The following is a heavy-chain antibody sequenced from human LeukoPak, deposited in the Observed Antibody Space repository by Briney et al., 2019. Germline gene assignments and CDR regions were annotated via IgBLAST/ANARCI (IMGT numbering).Heavy chain of an antibody. CDR1: GFTFSSYA. CDR2: ISYDGSNK. CDR3: VSGDMVRGVYFDY. V-gene: IGHV3-30-3*01. D-gene: IGHD3-10*01. Sequence: GRSLRLSCAASGFTFSSYAMHWVRQAPGKGLEWVAVISYDGSNKYYADSVKGRFTISRDNAKNSLYLQMNSLRAEDTAVYYCVSGDMVRGVYFDYWGQGTLVTVSS. J-gene: IGHJ4*02.